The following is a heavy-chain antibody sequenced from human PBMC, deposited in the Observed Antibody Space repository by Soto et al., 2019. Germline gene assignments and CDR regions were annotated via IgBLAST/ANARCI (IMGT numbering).Heavy chain of an antibody. Sequence: QVQLVQSGAEVKKPGSSVKVSCKASGGTFSSYAISWVRQAPGQGLEWMGGIIPIFGTANYAQKFQGRVTITADESTSTAYMELRSLRSEDTAVYYCAREGEYYDFWSGYYTRGHYFDYWGQGTLVTVSS. CDR3: AREGEYYDFWSGYYTRGHYFDY. CDR2: IIPIFGTA. J-gene: IGHJ4*02. CDR1: GGTFSSYA. D-gene: IGHD3-3*01. V-gene: IGHV1-69*01.